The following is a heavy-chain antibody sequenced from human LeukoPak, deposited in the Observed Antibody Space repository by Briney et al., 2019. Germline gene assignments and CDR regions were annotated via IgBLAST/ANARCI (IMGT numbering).Heavy chain of an antibody. D-gene: IGHD6-13*01. CDR3: ASVGSASSWYIDY. J-gene: IGHJ4*02. CDR1: GFTFSSYW. CDR2: INSDGSST. Sequence: PGGSLRLSCAASGFTFSSYWMHGVSQAPGKGLVWVSRINSDGSSTNYADSVKGRFTISRDNAKNTLYLQMSSLRADDTAVYYCASVGSASSWYIDYWGQGTLVSVSS. V-gene: IGHV3-74*01.